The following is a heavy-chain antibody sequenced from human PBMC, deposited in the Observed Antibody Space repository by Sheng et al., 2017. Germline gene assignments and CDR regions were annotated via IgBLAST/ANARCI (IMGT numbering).Heavy chain of an antibody. CDR1: GFTFSRYA. Sequence: EVQLVESGGALVQPGGSLRLSCAASGFTFSRYAMSWVRQAPGKGLEWVSVISGTGDSTYYADSVKGRLTISRDNSRNTLYLQMNSLRDEDTALYYCAKMMQWAAAAADSWGQGSLVTVSS. J-gene: IGHJ5*01. CDR3: AKMMQWAAAAADS. V-gene: IGHV3-23*04. CDR2: ISGTGDST. D-gene: IGHD6-13*01.